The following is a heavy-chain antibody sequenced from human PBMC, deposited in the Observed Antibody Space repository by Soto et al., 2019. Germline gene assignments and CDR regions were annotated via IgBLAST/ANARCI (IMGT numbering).Heavy chain of an antibody. V-gene: IGHV4-38-2*02. CDR3: ARDLSGTTYGRFDL. J-gene: IGHJ5*02. CDR1: GYSISSGYY. Sequence: SETLSLTCGASGYSISSGYYWGWIRQPPGKGVEWIGSIHHSGSNYYSPSLKSGVTISVDTSKNQFSLKLSSVTAADTAVYYCARDLSGTTYGRFDLWGQGTLVTVSS. CDR2: IHHSGSN. D-gene: IGHD1-7*01.